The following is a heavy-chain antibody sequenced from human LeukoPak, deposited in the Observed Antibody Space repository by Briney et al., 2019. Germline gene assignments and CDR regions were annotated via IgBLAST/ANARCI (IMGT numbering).Heavy chain of an antibody. Sequence: GGSLRLSCAASGFTLSSYAMHWVRQAPGKGLEWVAVISYDGSNKYYADSVKGRFTISRDNSKNTLYLQMNSLRAEDTAVYYCAREGGARDSGSYLFGYRGQGTLVTVSS. CDR2: ISYDGSNK. CDR3: AREGGARDSGSYLFGY. D-gene: IGHD1-26*01. V-gene: IGHV3-30*04. CDR1: GFTLSSYA. J-gene: IGHJ4*02.